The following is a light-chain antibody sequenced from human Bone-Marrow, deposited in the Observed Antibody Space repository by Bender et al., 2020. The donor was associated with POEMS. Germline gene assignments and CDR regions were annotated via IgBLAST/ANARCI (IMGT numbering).Light chain of an antibody. V-gene: IGLV2-14*03. CDR2: DVS. J-gene: IGLJ1*01. CDR3: ISYTDSSTYV. Sequence: QSALTQPASVSGSPGQSITISCTGTISDIGDYNLVSWYQHHPGTAPKVMIYDVSNRPSGVSNRFPGSKSGNTASLTISGLQAEDEADYFCISYTDSSTYVFGTGTKVTVL. CDR1: ISDIGDYNL.